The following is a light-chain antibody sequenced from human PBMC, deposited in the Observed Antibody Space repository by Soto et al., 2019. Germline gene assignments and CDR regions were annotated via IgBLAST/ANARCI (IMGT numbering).Light chain of an antibody. CDR2: SNN. CDR3: AAWDDSLNGRGV. CDR1: SSNMGSNT. V-gene: IGLV1-44*01. J-gene: IGLJ3*02. Sequence: QSVLTQPPSASGTPGQRVTIACSGSSSNMGSNTVNWYQQLPGAAPKLLIYSNNQRPSGVPDRFSGSRSGTSASLAISWLQSEDEGDYYCAAWDDSLNGRGVFGGRTKLTVL.